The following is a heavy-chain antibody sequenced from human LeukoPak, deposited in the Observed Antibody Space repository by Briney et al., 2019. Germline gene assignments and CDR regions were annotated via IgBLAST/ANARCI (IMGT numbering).Heavy chain of an antibody. CDR3: ASLMGDCTPGH. CDR2: ISSSSSYI. D-gene: IGHD3-16*01. J-gene: IGHJ4*02. Sequence: PGGSLRLSCAASGFTFSSYSMNWVRQAPGKGLEWVSSISSSSSYIYYADSVKGRFTISRDNAKNSLYLQMNSLRAEDTAVYYCASLMGDCTPGHWGQGTLVTVSS. CDR1: GFTFSSYS. V-gene: IGHV3-21*01.